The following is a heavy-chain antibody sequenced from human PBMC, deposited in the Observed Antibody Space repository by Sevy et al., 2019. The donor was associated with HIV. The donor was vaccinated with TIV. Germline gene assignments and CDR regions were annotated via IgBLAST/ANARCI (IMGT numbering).Heavy chain of an antibody. J-gene: IGHJ6*03. V-gene: IGHV3-23*01. CDR3: AKSGRVYYYYMDV. Sequence: GGSLRLSCAASGLTFSSYAMSWVRQAPGKGLEWVSGISGSGGSTYYADSVKGRFTISRDNSKNTLYLQMNSLRAEDTAVYYCAKSGRVYYYYMDVWGKGTTVTVFS. CDR1: GLTFSSYA. CDR2: ISGSGGST. D-gene: IGHD1-26*01.